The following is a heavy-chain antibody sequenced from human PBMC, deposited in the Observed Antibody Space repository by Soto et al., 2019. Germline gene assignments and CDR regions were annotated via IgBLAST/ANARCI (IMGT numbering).Heavy chain of an antibody. Sequence: GGSLRLSCAASGFTFSSYWMSWVRQAPGKGLEWVANIKQDGSEKYYVDSVKGRFTISRDNAKNSLYLQMNSLRAEDTAVYYCARVRESYSSGGRDYWGQGTLVTVSS. V-gene: IGHV3-7*01. CDR3: ARVRESYSSGGRDY. CDR1: GFTFSSYW. CDR2: IKQDGSEK. J-gene: IGHJ4*02. D-gene: IGHD6-19*01.